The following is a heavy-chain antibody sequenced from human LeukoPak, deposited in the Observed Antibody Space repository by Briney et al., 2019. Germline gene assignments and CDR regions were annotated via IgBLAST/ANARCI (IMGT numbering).Heavy chain of an antibody. CDR3: AKPSRIVVVPAAPDY. D-gene: IGHD2-2*01. Sequence: PGRSLRLSCAASGFTFSNYGMHWVRQAPGKGLEWVAVIWYDGSNKYYADSVKGRFTISRDNSKNTLYLQMNSLRAEDTAVYYCAKPSRIVVVPAAPDYWGQGTLVTVSS. J-gene: IGHJ4*02. CDR1: GFTFSNYG. CDR2: IWYDGSNK. V-gene: IGHV3-33*06.